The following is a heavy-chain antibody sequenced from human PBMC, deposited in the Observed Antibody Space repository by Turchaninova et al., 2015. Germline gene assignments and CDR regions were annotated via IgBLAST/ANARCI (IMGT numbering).Heavy chain of an antibody. V-gene: IGHV4-30-2*01. J-gene: IGHJ2*01. CDR3: ARXXXYCNVGSCYXWYFXX. Sequence: QVQLQESGSGLVKPSQTLSLICAVSGGSISSGGYSWSWIRQPPGKGLGWIGYVYHSGKTNYTPSLRSXXTIXXXRSXXQFSXNLSSXXAAXTXVYYCARXXXYCNVGSCYXWYFXXWGRGALVTXSS. CDR2: VYHSGKT. D-gene: IGHD2-15*01. CDR1: GGSISSGGYS.